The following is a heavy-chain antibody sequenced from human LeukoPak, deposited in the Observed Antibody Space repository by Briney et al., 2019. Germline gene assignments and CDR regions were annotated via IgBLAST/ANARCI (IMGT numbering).Heavy chain of an antibody. J-gene: IGHJ4*02. Sequence: SETLSLTCTVSGGSISSGNYYWSWIRQPAGQGLEWIGRIWADGAPTYRPSLKSRVSISVDVSKNQFSLRLTSVTAADRAVYYCARGRDSRGYQFMGFDSWGQGTLVTVSS. CDR2: IWADGAP. V-gene: IGHV4-61*02. CDR3: ARGRDSRGYQFMGFDS. CDR1: GGSISSGNYY. D-gene: IGHD3-22*01.